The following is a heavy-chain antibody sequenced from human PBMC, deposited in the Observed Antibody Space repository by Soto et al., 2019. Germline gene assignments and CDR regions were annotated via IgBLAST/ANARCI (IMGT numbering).Heavy chain of an antibody. CDR1: GFTFSSYS. CDR3: ARDPSGYDYPFDY. J-gene: IGHJ4*02. CDR2: ISSSSSYI. Sequence: PGGSLRLSCAASGFTFSSYSMNWVRQAPGKGLEWVSSISSSSSYIYYADSVKGRFTISRDNAKNSLYLQMNSLRAEDTAVYYCARDPSGYDYPFDYWRQGTLVTVSS. D-gene: IGHD5-12*01. V-gene: IGHV3-21*01.